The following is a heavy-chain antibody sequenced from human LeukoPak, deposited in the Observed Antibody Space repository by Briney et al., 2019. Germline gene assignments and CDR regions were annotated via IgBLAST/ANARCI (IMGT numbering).Heavy chain of an antibody. CDR3: ARLLSRYYYDSSSDAFDI. CDR1: GYSLTSYW. CDR2: IYPGDSDT. J-gene: IGHJ3*02. Sequence: GESLKISCKGSGYSLTSYWIGWVRQMPGKGLEWMGIIYPGDSDTRYSPSFQGQVTISADKSISTAYLQWSSLKASDTAMYYCARLLSRYYYDSSSDAFDIWGQGTMVTVSS. D-gene: IGHD3-22*01. V-gene: IGHV5-51*01.